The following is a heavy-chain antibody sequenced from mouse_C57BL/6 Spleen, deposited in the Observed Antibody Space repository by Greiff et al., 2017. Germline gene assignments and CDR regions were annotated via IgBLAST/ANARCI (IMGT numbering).Heavy chain of an antibody. CDR3: ARITGTGSYYYAMDY. V-gene: IGHV1-50*01. CDR1: GYTFTSYW. Sequence: QVQLQQPGAELVKPGASVKLSCKASGYTFTSYWMQWVKQRPGQGLEWIGEIDPSDSYTNYNQKFKGKATLTVDTSSSTAYMQLSSLTSEDSAVYFCARITGTGSYYYAMDYWGQGTSVTVSS. D-gene: IGHD4-1*01. CDR2: IDPSDSYT. J-gene: IGHJ4*01.